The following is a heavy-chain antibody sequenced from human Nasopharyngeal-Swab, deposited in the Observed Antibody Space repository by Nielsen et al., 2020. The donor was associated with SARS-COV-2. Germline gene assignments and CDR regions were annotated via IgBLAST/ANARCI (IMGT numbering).Heavy chain of an antibody. D-gene: IGHD1-26*01. J-gene: IGHJ6*03. CDR2: IWYDGSNK. CDR3: ARWRVGGSYSGYYYYYMDV. CDR1: GFTFSSYG. V-gene: IGHV3-33*01. Sequence: GSLRLSCAASGFTFSSYGMHWVRQAPGKGLEWVAVIWYDGSNKYYADSVKGRFNISRDNSKNTLYLQMNSLRAEDTAVYYCARWRVGGSYSGYYYYYMDVWGKGTMVTVSS.